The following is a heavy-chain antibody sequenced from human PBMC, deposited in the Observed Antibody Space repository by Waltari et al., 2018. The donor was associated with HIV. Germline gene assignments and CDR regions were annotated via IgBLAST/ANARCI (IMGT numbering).Heavy chain of an antibody. CDR2: ISSSSSSK. V-gene: IGHV3-48*01. CDR1: GFTFRRYS. D-gene: IGHD2-2*01. CDR3: ARDYCSSTSCTVDY. Sequence: EVQLVESGGGLVQPGGSLRLSCVASGFTFRRYSMNGVRQAPGKGLEWVSYISSSSSSKYYADSVKGRFTISRDSAKNSLYLQMSSLRTEDTAVYYCARDYCSSTSCTVDYWGQGALVTVSS. J-gene: IGHJ4*02.